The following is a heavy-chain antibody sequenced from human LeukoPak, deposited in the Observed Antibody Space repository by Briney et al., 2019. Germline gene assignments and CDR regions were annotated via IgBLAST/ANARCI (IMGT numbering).Heavy chain of an antibody. CDR2: IKQDGSEK. CDR1: GFTFSSHW. Sequence: PGGSLRLSCAASGFTFSSHWMSWVRQAPGKGLEWVANIKQDGSEKYYVDSVKGRFTISRDNAKNSLYLQMNSLRAEDTAVYYCARDNYGMDVWGQGTTVTVSS. V-gene: IGHV3-7*05. CDR3: ARDNYGMDV. J-gene: IGHJ6*02.